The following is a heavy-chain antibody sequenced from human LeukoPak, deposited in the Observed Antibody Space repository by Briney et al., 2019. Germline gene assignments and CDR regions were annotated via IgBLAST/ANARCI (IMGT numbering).Heavy chain of an antibody. V-gene: IGHV5-51*01. J-gene: IGHJ4*02. Sequence: WESLKISLKSSEYSFTSHWIGWVRQMPGKGLGWVAIINPANSDTRYSPSSQGQVTISADKSISTAYLQWNGLKASDTARYYCARLYYYDSSGYSPDYWGQGTLVTVSS. D-gene: IGHD3-22*01. CDR3: ARLYYYDSSGYSPDY. CDR2: INPANSDT. CDR1: EYSFTSHW.